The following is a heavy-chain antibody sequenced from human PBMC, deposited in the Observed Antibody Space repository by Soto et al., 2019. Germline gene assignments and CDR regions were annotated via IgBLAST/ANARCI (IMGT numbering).Heavy chain of an antibody. CDR3: ARDSADSADAFDI. CDR1: GGSISRGDYY. D-gene: IGHD2-15*01. V-gene: IGHV4-30-4*01. CDR2: IYYSGST. Sequence: SETRCVTCTVSGGSISRGDYYWSWIRQPPGKGLEWIGYIYYSGSTYYNPSLKSRVTISVDTSKNQFSLKLSSVTAADTAVYYCARDSADSADAFDIWGQGTMVT. J-gene: IGHJ3*02.